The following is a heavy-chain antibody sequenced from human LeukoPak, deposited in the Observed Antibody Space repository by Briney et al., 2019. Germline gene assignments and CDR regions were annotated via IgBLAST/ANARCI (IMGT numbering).Heavy chain of an antibody. V-gene: IGHV4-59*01. CDR1: GGSISSYY. Sequence: SETLSLTCTVSGGSISSYYWSWIRQPPGKGLEWIGYIYYSGSTNYNPSLKSRVTISVDTSKNQFSLKLSPVTAADTAVYYCARDSEEYGMDVWGQGTTVTVSS. CDR2: IYYSGST. CDR3: ARDSEEYGMDV. J-gene: IGHJ6*02.